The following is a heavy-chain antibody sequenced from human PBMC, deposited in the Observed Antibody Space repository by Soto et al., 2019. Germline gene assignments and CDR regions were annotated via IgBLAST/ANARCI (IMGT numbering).Heavy chain of an antibody. D-gene: IGHD6-13*01. CDR2: IYPGDSDT. J-gene: IGHJ5*02. Sequence: GESLKISCKGSGYSFTSYWIGWVRQMPGKGLEWMGIIYPGDSDTRYSPSFQGQVTISADKSISTAYLQWSSLKASDTAMYYCARQGRTAATATRNWFEPWGQGTLVTVSS. V-gene: IGHV5-51*01. CDR1: GYSFTSYW. CDR3: ARQGRTAATATRNWFEP.